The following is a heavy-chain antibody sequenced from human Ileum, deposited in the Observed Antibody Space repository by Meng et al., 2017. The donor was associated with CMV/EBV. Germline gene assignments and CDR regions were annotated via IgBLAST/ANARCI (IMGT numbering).Heavy chain of an antibody. CDR1: GFTFSDAA. CDR3: VGLLTGYNSHH. V-gene: IGHV3-23*01. Sequence: EVQLLESGGGLVQPGGSLRVSCAASGFTFSDAAMSWIRQAPGKGLQWVSAVSGDGGSAVYADFMKDRFTISRDNSKNTVYLQMNSLRAEYTAVYYCVGLLTGYNSHHWGQGTLVTVSS. CDR2: VSGDGGSA. J-gene: IGHJ5*02. D-gene: IGHD3-9*01.